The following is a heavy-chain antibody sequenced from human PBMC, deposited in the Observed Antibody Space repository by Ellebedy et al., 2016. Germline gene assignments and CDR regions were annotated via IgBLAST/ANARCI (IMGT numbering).Heavy chain of an antibody. J-gene: IGHJ4*02. CDR1: GYTFTSYY. CDR2: INPSGGST. V-gene: IGHV1-46*01. Sequence: ASVKVSXXASGYTFTSYYMHWVRQAPGQGLEWMGIINPSGGSTSYAQKFQGRVTMTRDTSTSTVYMELSSLRSEDTAVYYCATANVNDSSGWYGDFDYWGQGTLVTVSS. D-gene: IGHD6-19*01. CDR3: ATANVNDSSGWYGDFDY.